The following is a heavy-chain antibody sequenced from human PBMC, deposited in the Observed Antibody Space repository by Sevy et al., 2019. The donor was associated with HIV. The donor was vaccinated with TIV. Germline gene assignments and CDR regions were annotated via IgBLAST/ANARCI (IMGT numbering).Heavy chain of an antibody. CDR1: GGSITSLY. J-gene: IGHJ4*02. CDR2: IYYNGQI. CDR3: AGENAWGRGYS. D-gene: IGHD1-26*01. V-gene: IGHV4-59*08. Sequence: PETLSLTCTVSGGSITSLYWNWIRQPPGKGLEWIANIYYNGQINYNPSLKSRVTLSLDTSKNQFSLRLSSVTAADTAMYYCAGENAWGRGYSWGQGTLVTVSS.